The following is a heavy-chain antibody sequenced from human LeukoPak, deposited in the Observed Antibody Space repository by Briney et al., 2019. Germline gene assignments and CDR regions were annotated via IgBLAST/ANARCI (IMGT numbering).Heavy chain of an antibody. J-gene: IGHJ6*03. CDR3: ARDVRITMVRGVILGYHYYYMDV. D-gene: IGHD3-10*01. V-gene: IGHV1-8*03. CDR2: MNPNSGNT. CDR1: GYTFTSYD. Sequence: ASVKVSCKASGYTFTSYDINWVRQATGQGLEWMGWMNPNSGNTGYAQKFQGRVTITRNTSISTAYMELSRLRSDDTAVYYCARDVRITMVRGVILGYHYYYMDVWGKGTTVTVSS.